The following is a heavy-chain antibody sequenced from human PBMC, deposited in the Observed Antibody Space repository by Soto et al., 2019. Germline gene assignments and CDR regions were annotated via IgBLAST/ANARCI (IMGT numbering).Heavy chain of an antibody. V-gene: IGHV5-51*01. CDR1: GYTFTSHW. D-gene: IGHD6-13*01. Sequence: PGESLKISCKISGYTFTSHWVGWVRQIPGRGLEWMGIIHPGDSDTRYSPFFQGQVTISADKSISTAYLQWSSLKASDTAMYYCARHNRYSNTWFEGWFDPWGQGTLVTVSS. J-gene: IGHJ5*02. CDR2: IHPGDSDT. CDR3: ARHNRYSNTWFEGWFDP.